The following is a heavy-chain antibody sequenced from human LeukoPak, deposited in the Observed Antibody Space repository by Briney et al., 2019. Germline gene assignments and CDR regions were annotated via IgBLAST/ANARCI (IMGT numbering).Heavy chain of an antibody. D-gene: IGHD3-10*01. CDR1: GYSFTSHA. J-gene: IGHJ6*02. CDR3: ARGGPYGSGSHYYGMDV. Sequence: ASVNVSCKASGYSFTSHAMNWVRQAPGQGLEWMGWINPNSGGTNYAQKFQGWVTMTRDTSISTAYMELSRLRSDDTAVYYCARGGPYGSGSHYYGMDVWGQGTTVTVSS. CDR2: INPNSGGT. V-gene: IGHV1-2*04.